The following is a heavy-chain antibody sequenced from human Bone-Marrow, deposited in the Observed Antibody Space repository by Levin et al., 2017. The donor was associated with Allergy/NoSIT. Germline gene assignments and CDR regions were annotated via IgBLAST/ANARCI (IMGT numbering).Heavy chain of an antibody. CDR2: ISGSGGST. Sequence: GGSLRLSCAASGFTFSSYAMSWVRQAPGKGLEWVSAISGSGGSTYYADSVKGRFTISRDNSKNTLYLQMNSLRAEDTAVYYCATSIRGYSYGSFDYWGQGTLVTVSS. CDR3: ATSIRGYSYGSFDY. J-gene: IGHJ4*02. V-gene: IGHV3-23*01. CDR1: GFTFSSYA. D-gene: IGHD5-18*01.